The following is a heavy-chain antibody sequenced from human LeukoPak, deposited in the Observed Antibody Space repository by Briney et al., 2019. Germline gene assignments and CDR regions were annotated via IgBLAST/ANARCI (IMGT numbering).Heavy chain of an antibody. D-gene: IGHD5-24*01. J-gene: IGHJ4*02. V-gene: IGHV4-34*01. CDR3: ARLVAGRDGYNDKLLLTSYYFDY. CDR2: INHSGST. Sequence: SETLSLTCAVYGGSFSGYYWSWIRQPPGKGLEWIGEINHSGSTNYNPSLKSRDTISVDTSKNQFSLKLSSVTAADTAVYYCARLVAGRDGYNDKLLLTSYYFDYWGQGTLVTVSS. CDR1: GGSFSGYY.